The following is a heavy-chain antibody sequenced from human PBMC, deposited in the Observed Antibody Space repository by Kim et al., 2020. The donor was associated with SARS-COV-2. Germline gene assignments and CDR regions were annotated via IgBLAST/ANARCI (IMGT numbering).Heavy chain of an antibody. D-gene: IGHD3-3*01. V-gene: IGHV4-39*01. Sequence: SETLSLTCTVSGGSISSSSYYWGWIRQPPGKGLEWIGSIYYSGSTYYNPSLKSRVTIPVDTSKNQFSLKLSSVTAADTAVYYCARHEGAAFFGGVIMGGYGMDVWGQGTTVTVSS. CDR1: GGSISSSSYY. CDR2: IYYSGST. CDR3: ARHEGAAFFGGVIMGGYGMDV. J-gene: IGHJ6*02.